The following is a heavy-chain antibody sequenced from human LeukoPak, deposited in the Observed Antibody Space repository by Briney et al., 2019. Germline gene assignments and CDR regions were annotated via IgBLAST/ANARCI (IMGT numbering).Heavy chain of an antibody. CDR2: IYYSGST. Sequence: SETLSLTCTVSGGSISSYYWSWIRQPPGKGLEWIGYIYYSGSTNYNPSLKSRVTIPVDTSKNQFSLKLSSVTAADTAVYYCARVDTAMVFDYWGQGTLVTVSS. CDR3: ARVDTAMVFDY. D-gene: IGHD5-18*01. V-gene: IGHV4-59*01. J-gene: IGHJ4*02. CDR1: GGSISSYY.